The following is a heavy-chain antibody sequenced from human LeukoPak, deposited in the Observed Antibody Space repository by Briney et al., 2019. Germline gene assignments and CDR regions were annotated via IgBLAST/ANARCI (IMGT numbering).Heavy chain of an antibody. V-gene: IGHV3-23*01. J-gene: IGHJ4*02. CDR1: GFTFSSYA. D-gene: IGHD3-3*01. Sequence: GGSLRLSCAASGFTFSSYAVSWVRQAPGKGLEWVSAISGSGGSTYYADSVKGRFTISRDNSKNTLYLQMNSLRAEDTAVYYCAKGPVYTIFGVTFDYWGQGTLVTVSS. CDR2: ISGSGGST. CDR3: AKGPVYTIFGVTFDY.